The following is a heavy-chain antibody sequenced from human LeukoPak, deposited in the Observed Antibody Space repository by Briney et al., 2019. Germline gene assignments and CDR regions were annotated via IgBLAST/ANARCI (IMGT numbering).Heavy chain of an antibody. CDR3: ARGENYDILTGYVL. CDR2: ISAYNGNT. CDR1: GYTFTSYG. Sequence: ASVKVSCKASGYTFTSYGISWVRQAPRQGLEWMGWISAYNGNTNYAQKFQGRVTMTTDTSTSTAYMELRSLRSDDTAVYYCARGENYDILTGYVLWGQGTLVTVSS. D-gene: IGHD3-9*01. J-gene: IGHJ4*02. V-gene: IGHV1-18*01.